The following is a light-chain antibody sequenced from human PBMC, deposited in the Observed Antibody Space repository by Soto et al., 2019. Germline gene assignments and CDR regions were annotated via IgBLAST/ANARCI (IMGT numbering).Light chain of an antibody. J-gene: IGKJ3*01. CDR1: QSVSSSY. CDR2: GAS. V-gene: IGKV3-20*01. Sequence: EIVLTQSPGTLSLSPGERATLSCRASQSVSSSYLAWYQQKPGQTPRLLFYGASSRATGIPDRFSGSGSGTDFTPTSSRREPEDCAVYYWQQYGSSPFTFGPGTKVDIK. CDR3: QQYGSSPFT.